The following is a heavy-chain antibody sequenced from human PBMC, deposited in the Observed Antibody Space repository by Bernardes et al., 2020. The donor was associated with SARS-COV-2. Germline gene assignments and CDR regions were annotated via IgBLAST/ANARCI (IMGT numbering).Heavy chain of an antibody. CDR1: GFTFSNYA. CDR2: IRGDGGTT. V-gene: IGHV3-23*01. Sequence: GGSLRLSCAASGFTFSNYAMSWVRQAPGKGLEWVSSIRGDGGTTCYADSVTGRFTISRDNSKNTVYLQMSSLRAEDTAVYYCAKDLDIVPGNGYDFWGPGTMVTVSS. D-gene: IGHD2-2*03. J-gene: IGHJ3*01. CDR3: AKDLDIVPGNGYDF.